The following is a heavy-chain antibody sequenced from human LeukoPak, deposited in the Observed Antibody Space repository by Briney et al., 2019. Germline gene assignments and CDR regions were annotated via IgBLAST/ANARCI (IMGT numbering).Heavy chain of an antibody. CDR1: GYTFTGYY. CDR3: AISPIPTSGYSYATRAFDI. V-gene: IGHV1-2*04. D-gene: IGHD5-18*01. J-gene: IGHJ3*02. Sequence: ASVKVSCKASGYTFTGYYMHWVRQAPGQGLEWMGWINPNSGGTNYAQKFQGWVTMTRDTSISTAYMELSRLRSDDTAVYYCAISPIPTSGYSYATRAFDIWGQGTMVTVSS. CDR2: INPNSGGT.